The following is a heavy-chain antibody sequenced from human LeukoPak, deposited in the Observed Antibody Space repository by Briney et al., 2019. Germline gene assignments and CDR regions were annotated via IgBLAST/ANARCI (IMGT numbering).Heavy chain of an antibody. D-gene: IGHD4-11*01. CDR2: ISSSSSTI. Sequence: ESLRLSCAGSDLTFSSYSMHLVRRAPTKGQSWVSYISSSSSTIYYADSVKGRFTISRDNAKNSLYLQMNSLRAEDTAVYYCARDLTTVTANYYYYYMDVWGKGTTVTVSS. V-gene: IGHV3-48*01. J-gene: IGHJ6*03. CDR3: ARDLTTVTANYYYYYMDV. CDR1: DLTFSSYS.